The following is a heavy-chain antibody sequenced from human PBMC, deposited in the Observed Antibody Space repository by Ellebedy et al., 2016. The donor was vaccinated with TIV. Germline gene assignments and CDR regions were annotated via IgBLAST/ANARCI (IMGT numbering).Heavy chain of an antibody. CDR1: GYTFTSFG. CDR2: ISAYNGDI. V-gene: IGHV1-18*01. CDR3: ARVSVDVVIGYHYFYMDI. Sequence: ASVKVSCXASGYTFTSFGLSWVRQAPGQGLEWMGWISAYNGDINYAQSFQGRVAMTTDTATSTVYVDLRSLRSDDTAVYYCARVSVDVVIGYHYFYMDIWGKGTTVTASS. D-gene: IGHD6-6*01. J-gene: IGHJ6*03.